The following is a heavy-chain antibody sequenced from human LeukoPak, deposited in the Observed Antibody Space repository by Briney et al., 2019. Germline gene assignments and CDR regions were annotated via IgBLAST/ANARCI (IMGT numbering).Heavy chain of an antibody. CDR1: DGSISSSNYY. Sequence: SETLSLTCTVSDGSISSSNYYWGWIRQPPGKGLEWIGSISYRGSTYYNPSLKSRVTISADTSKNQFSLNLRSVTAADTAVYYCASEWTMVRRVSDYWGQGTLVTVSS. V-gene: IGHV4-39*01. CDR2: ISYRGST. CDR3: ASEWTMVRRVSDY. J-gene: IGHJ4*02. D-gene: IGHD3-10*01.